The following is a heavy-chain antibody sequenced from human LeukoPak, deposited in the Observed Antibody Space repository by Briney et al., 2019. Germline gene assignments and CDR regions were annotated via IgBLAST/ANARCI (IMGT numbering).Heavy chain of an antibody. CDR1: GFTFRSSE. V-gene: IGHV3-48*03. D-gene: IGHD5-12*01. J-gene: IGHJ5*02. CDR2: ISDGGKAK. Sequence: GGSLRLSCAASGFTFRSSEMNWVRQAPGKGLEWVSYISDGGKAKYYADSVKGRFTISRDNAKNSLYLQMNSLRAEDTAVYYCARDYSGWSLDPWGQGTLVTVSS. CDR3: ARDYSGWSLDP.